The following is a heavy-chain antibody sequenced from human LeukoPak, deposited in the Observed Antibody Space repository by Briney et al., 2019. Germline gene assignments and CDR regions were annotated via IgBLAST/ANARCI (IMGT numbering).Heavy chain of an antibody. V-gene: IGHV1-18*01. D-gene: IGHD2-2*01. CDR1: GYTFTSYG. CDR2: ISAYNGNT. Sequence: ASVKVSCKASGYTFTSYGISWVRQAPGQGLEWMGWISAYNGNTNYAQKLQGRVTMTTDTSTSTAYMELRSLRSDDTAVYYCARGDGICSSTSCPEGDAFDIWGQGTMVTVSS. J-gene: IGHJ3*02. CDR3: ARGDGICSSTSCPEGDAFDI.